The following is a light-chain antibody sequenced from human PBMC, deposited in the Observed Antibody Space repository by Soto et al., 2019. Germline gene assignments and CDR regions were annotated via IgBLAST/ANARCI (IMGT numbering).Light chain of an antibody. CDR2: GAD. CDR1: QNCYRRY. Sequence: EIVLTQAPGILSLSPGESVTLACRASQNCYRRYLAWYPQKPGQAPRLLFAGADSRATGTPYRFSGRGSGTDFTLTIDRLEPEDFAVYYCQQYARSPSTFGQGTKLDI. CDR3: QQYARSPST. V-gene: IGKV3-20*01. J-gene: IGKJ2*02.